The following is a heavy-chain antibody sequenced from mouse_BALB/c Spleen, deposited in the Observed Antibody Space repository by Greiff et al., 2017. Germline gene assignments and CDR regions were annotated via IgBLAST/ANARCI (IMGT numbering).Heavy chain of an antibody. Sequence: VQLQESGPGLVQPSQSLSITCTVSGFSLTSYGVHWVRQSPGKGLEWLGVIWSGGSTDDNAAFISRLSISKDNAKSQVFFNMNSLQANDTAIYYCARPGEVRRGTFYAMDYWGQGTSVTVSS. D-gene: IGHD2-14*01. V-gene: IGHV2-2*02. CDR2: IWSGGST. J-gene: IGHJ4*01. CDR1: GFSLTSYG. CDR3: ARPGEVRRGTFYAMDY.